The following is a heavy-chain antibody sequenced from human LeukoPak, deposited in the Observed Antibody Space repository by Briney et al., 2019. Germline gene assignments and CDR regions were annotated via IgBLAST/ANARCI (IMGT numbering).Heavy chain of an antibody. D-gene: IGHD5-18*01. V-gene: IGHV4-39*01. CDR2: IYYSGST. CDR3: ASHAADTAMDPVDY. J-gene: IGHJ4*02. Sequence: PSETLSLTCTVSGGSISSSSYYWGWIRQPPGKGLEWIGSIYYSGSTYYNPSLKSRVTISVDTSKNQFSRKLSSVTAADTAVYYCASHAADTAMDPVDYWGQGTLVTVSS. CDR1: GGSISSSSYY.